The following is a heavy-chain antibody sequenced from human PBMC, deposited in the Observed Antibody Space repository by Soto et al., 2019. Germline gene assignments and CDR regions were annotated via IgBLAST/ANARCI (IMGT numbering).Heavy chain of an antibody. CDR1: GFTFSGSA. J-gene: IGHJ4*02. V-gene: IGHV3-73*01. Sequence: GGSLRLSCAASGFTFSGSAMHWVRQASGKGLEWVGRIRSKANSYATAYAASVKGRFTISRDDSKNTAYLQMSSLKTEDTAVYYCTRHTSFGELFFYWGQGTLVTVSS. D-gene: IGHD3-10*01. CDR3: TRHTSFGELFFY. CDR2: IRSKANSYAT.